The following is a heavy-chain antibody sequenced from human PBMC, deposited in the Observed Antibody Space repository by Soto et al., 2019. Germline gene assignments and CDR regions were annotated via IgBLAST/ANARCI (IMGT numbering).Heavy chain of an antibody. CDR1: GYTFTSYG. Sequence: QVQLVQSGAEVKKPGASVKVSCKASGYTFTSYGISWVRQAPGQGLDWMGWISAYNGNTNYAQKRQGRVTMTTGTSTSTAYMELRSLRSEDTAVYYCALAAIFGVVVFDYWGQGSLVTVSS. D-gene: IGHD3-3*01. V-gene: IGHV1-18*04. J-gene: IGHJ4*02. CDR3: ALAAIFGVVVFDY. CDR2: ISAYNGNT.